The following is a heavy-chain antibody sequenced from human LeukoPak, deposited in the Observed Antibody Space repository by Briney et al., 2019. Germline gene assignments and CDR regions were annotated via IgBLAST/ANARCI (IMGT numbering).Heavy chain of an antibody. CDR3: VKDFGRVRGTPDS. CDR1: GFVFSIYT. Sequence: QPGGSLRLSCSASGFVFSIYTMYWVRQAPGKGPEYVSTISGSGNGGSIYYADSVEGRFTISRDDSKSIVYLQMNGLRSEDTAVYYCVKDFGRVRGTPDSWGQGTLVTVSS. D-gene: IGHD2/OR15-2a*01. J-gene: IGHJ4*02. V-gene: IGHV3-64D*06. CDR2: ISGSGNGGSI.